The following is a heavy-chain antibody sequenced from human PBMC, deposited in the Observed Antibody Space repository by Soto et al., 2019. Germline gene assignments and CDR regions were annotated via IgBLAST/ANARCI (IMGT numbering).Heavy chain of an antibody. CDR3: ARDNGYSNYDTVDY. Sequence: QVQLVESGGGVVQPGRSLRLSCAASGFTFSSYAMHWVRQAPGKGLEWVAVISYDGSNKYYADSVKGRFTISRDNSKNALYLQMNSLRAEDTAVYYCARDNGYSNYDTVDYWGQGTLVTVSS. CDR2: ISYDGSNK. D-gene: IGHD4-4*01. V-gene: IGHV3-30-3*01. CDR1: GFTFSSYA. J-gene: IGHJ4*02.